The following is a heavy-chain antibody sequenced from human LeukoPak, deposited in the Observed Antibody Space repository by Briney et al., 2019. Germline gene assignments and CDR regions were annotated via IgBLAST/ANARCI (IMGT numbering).Heavy chain of an antibody. CDR1: GFTVSSKY. D-gene: IGHD6-19*01. Sequence: PGGSLRLSCTASGFTVSSKYMSWVRQAPGKGLEWVAVIYSNGDTYYTDSVKGRFTISRDNSKNTLYLQMNGLRAEDTAVYYCARYIAVAGTDYGMDVWGQGTTVTVSS. V-gene: IGHV3-53*01. J-gene: IGHJ6*02. CDR3: ARYIAVAGTDYGMDV. CDR2: IYSNGDT.